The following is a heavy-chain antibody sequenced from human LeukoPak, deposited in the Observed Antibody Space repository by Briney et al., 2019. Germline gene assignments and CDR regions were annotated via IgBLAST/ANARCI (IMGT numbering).Heavy chain of an antibody. V-gene: IGHV4-59*08. CDR3: ARTAGSSGRSDY. Sequence: PSETLSLTCTVSGGSISSYYWSWIRQPPGKGLEWIGYIYYSGSTNYNPSLKSRVTISVDTSKNQFSLRLSSVTAADTAVYYCARTAGSSGRSDYWGQGTLVTVSS. CDR1: GGSISSYY. CDR2: IYYSGST. D-gene: IGHD3-22*01. J-gene: IGHJ4*02.